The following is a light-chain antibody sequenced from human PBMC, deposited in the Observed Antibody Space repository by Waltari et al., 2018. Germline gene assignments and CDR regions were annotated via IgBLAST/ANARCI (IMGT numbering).Light chain of an antibody. CDR3: AAWDDKLNGPV. CDR1: SSNVGSNY. CDR2: RND. Sequence: QSVLTQPPSASGTPGQTVTISCSGSSSNVGSNYVCWYQQVPGSAPKLLIYRNDHRPSGVPDRFSGSKSGTSASLAITGLRSEDESDYYCAAWDDKLNGPVFGGWTKMTVL. V-gene: IGLV1-47*01. J-gene: IGLJ2*01.